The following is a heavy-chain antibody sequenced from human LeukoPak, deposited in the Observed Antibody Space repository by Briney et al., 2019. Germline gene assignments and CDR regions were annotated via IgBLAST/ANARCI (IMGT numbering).Heavy chain of an antibody. CDR3: AREVRVTTVLDY. Sequence: GGSLRLSCAASGFTFSTYRMNWVRQAPGKGLEWVSSISSSSSYIYYAGSVNGRFTISRDNAKNSLFLQMNSLRAEDTAVYYCAREVRVTTVLDYWGQGTQVTVFS. CDR1: GFTFSTYR. D-gene: IGHD4-17*01. V-gene: IGHV3-21*06. J-gene: IGHJ4*02. CDR2: ISSSSSYI.